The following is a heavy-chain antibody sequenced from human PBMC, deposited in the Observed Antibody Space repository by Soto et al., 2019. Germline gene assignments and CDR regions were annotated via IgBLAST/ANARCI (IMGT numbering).Heavy chain of an antibody. J-gene: IGHJ6*02. Sequence: PGGSLRLSCAASGFTFSNAWMSWVRQASGKGLEWVGRIKSKTDGGTTDYAAPVKGRFTISRDVSKNTLYLQMNSLKTEDTAVYYCTTASYDFVDYYYGMDVWGQGTTVTVSS. CDR1: GFTFSNAW. D-gene: IGHD3-3*01. CDR2: IKSKTDGGTT. CDR3: TTASYDFVDYYYGMDV. V-gene: IGHV3-15*01.